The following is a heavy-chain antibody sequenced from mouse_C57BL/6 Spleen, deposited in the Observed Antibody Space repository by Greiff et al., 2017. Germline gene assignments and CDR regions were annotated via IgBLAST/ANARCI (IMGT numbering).Heavy chain of an antibody. CDR3: AREWLLRGFAY. J-gene: IGHJ3*01. Sequence: EVQGVESGGGLVKPGGSLKLSCAASGFTFSSYAMSWVRQTPEKRLEWVATISDGGSYTYYPDNVKGRFTISRDNAKNNLYLQMSHLKSEDTAMYYCAREWLLRGFAYWGQGTLVTVSA. CDR1: GFTFSSYA. V-gene: IGHV5-4*01. D-gene: IGHD2-3*01. CDR2: ISDGGSYT.